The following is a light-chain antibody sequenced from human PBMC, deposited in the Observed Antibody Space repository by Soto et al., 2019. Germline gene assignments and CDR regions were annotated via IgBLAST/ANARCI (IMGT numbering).Light chain of an antibody. CDR3: QQYNNWPPSIT. CDR1: QSVSSN. CDR2: GAS. Sequence: EIVMTQSPATLSVSPGERATLSCRASQSVSSNLAWYQQKPGQAPRLLIYGASTRATGIPARFSGSGSGTEFTFTISSLQSEDFAVYYCQQYNNWPPSITFGQGTRLHIK. V-gene: IGKV3-15*01. J-gene: IGKJ5*01.